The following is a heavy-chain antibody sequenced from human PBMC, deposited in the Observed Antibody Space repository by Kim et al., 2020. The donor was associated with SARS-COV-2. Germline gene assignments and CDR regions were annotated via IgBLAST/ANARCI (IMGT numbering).Heavy chain of an antibody. CDR3: ARTRARGSSYSSSWNWFDP. CDR2: ISSSSSYT. Sequence: GGSLRLSCAASGFTFSDYYMSWIRQAPGKGLEWVSYISSSSSYTNYADSVKGRFTISRDNAKNSLYLQMNSLRAEDTAVYYCARTRARGSSYSSSWNWFDPWGQGTLVTVSS. CDR1: GFTFSDYY. V-gene: IGHV3-11*03. J-gene: IGHJ5*02. D-gene: IGHD6-13*01.